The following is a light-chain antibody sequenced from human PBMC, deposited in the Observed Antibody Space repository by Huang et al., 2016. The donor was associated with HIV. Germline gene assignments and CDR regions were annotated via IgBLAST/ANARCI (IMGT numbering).Light chain of an antibody. V-gene: IGKV4-1*01. Sequence: DIVMTQSPGSLTVSLGERASINCTSSQPLLSTANNKSYLAWYQQKPRQPPKALIYWASNRESGVPERFSGSGSWTDFTLTINSLQAEDVALYYCQQYYSASITFGQGTRVEI. CDR1: QPLLSTANNKSY. CDR3: QQYYSASIT. J-gene: IGKJ5*01. CDR2: WAS.